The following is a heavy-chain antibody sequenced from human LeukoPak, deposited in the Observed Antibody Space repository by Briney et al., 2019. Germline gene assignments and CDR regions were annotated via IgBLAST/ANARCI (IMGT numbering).Heavy chain of an antibody. D-gene: IGHD3-16*01. CDR2: IYYSGST. V-gene: IGHV4-31*03. CDR3: ARSNRGGFDY. Sequence: SETLSLTCTVSGGSISSGGYYWSWIRQHPGKGLEWIGYIYYSGSTYYSPSLRSRVTISVDTSKNQFSLKLSSVTAADTAVYYCARSNRGGFDYWGQGTLVAVSS. J-gene: IGHJ4*02. CDR1: GGSISSGGYY.